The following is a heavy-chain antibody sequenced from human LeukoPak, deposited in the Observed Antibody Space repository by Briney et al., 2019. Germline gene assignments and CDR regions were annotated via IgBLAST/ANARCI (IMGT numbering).Heavy chain of an antibody. CDR2: INHSGST. J-gene: IGHJ3*02. CDR1: GGSFSGYY. CDR3: AREAYYGGNPRGAAFDI. Sequence: SETLSLTCAVYGGSFSGYYWSWIRQPPGRGLEWIGEINHSGSTNYNPSLKSRVTISVDTSKNQFSLKLSSVTAADTAVYYCAREAYYGGNPRGAAFDIWGQGIMVTVSS. D-gene: IGHD4-23*01. V-gene: IGHV4-34*01.